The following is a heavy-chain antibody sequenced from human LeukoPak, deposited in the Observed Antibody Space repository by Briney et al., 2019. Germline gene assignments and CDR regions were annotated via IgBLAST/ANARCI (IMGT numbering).Heavy chain of an antibody. D-gene: IGHD2-21*01. CDR1: GYTFTSYG. J-gene: IGHJ5*02. CDR2: INPNSGGT. Sequence: GASVKVSCKASGYTFTSYGISWVRQAPGQGLEWMGWINPNSGGTNYAQKFQGRVTMTRDTSISTAYMELSRLRSDDTAVYYCARGIATDNWFDPWGQGTLVTVSS. V-gene: IGHV1-2*02. CDR3: ARGIATDNWFDP.